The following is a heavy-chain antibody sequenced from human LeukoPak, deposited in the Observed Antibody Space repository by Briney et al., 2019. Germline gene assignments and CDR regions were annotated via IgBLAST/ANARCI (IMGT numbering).Heavy chain of an antibody. CDR1: GFTFSSYW. D-gene: IGHD5-18*01. J-gene: IGHJ4*02. V-gene: IGHV3-48*04. CDR3: ARSSLRGYTYVFDY. CDR2: SSSSGSTI. Sequence: SGGSLRLSCTASGFTFSSYWMHWVRQAPGKGLEWVSYSSSSGSTIYYADSVKGRFTISRDNAKNSLYLQMNSLSAEDTAVYSCARSSLRGYTYVFDYWGQGTLVTVSS.